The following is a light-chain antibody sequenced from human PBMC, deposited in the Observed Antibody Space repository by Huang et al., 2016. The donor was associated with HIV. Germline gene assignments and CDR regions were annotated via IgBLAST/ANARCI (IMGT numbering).Light chain of an antibody. Sequence: EIVMTQSPLSLPVSPGQPASISCTSSQNLLHSSGHNRLDWYLQKPGQSPQLLIFRTSNRASGVPDKFTGSGSGSNFTLSINKVQPDDVGIYYCMQGLQTPPTFGQGTKLEI. CDR3: MQGLQTPPT. V-gene: IGKV2-28*01. J-gene: IGKJ2*01. CDR2: RTS. CDR1: QNLLHSSGHNR.